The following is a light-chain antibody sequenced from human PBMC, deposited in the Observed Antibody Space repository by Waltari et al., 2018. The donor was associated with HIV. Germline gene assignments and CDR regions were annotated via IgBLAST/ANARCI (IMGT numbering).Light chain of an antibody. J-gene: IGLJ1*01. CDR3: SSYTLTSTYV. Sequence: QSALTQPASVSRAPGQSITLSCTGTTRDVGGYDSVSWYQQHPGKAPKLIIYDVKHRTSGVSNRFSGSKSGNTASLTISGLQAEDEADYYCSSYTLTSTYVFGTGTKVTVL. CDR2: DVK. CDR1: TRDVGGYDS. V-gene: IGLV2-14*03.